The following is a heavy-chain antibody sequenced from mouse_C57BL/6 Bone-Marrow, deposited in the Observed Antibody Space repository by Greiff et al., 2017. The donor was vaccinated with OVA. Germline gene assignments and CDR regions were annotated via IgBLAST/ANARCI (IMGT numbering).Heavy chain of an antibody. CDR3: ARVGAAQATVDY. Sequence: QVQLQQSDAELVKPGASVKISCKVSGYTFTDHTIHWMKQRPEQGLEWIGYIYPRDGSTKYTEKFKGKATLTADKSSSTASMQLNSLTSEDSAVYFGARVGAAQATVDYWGQGTTLTVSS. J-gene: IGHJ2*01. V-gene: IGHV1-78*01. D-gene: IGHD3-2*02. CDR1: GYTFTDHT. CDR2: IYPRDGST.